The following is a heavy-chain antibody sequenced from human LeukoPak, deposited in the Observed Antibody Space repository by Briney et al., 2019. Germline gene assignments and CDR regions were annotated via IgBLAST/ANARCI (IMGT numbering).Heavy chain of an antibody. CDR2: IHKDGTTT. J-gene: IGHJ2*01. D-gene: IGHD6-13*01. V-gene: IGHV3-74*01. Sequence: PGGSLRLSCAASGFTFRNYWMRWVRQPPGKGLVWLSRIHKDGTTTDYADSVRGRFAISRDNAKNALHLQMNTLRAEDTAIYYCVRGHEAAGNWFFDLWGRGTLVTVSS. CDR1: GFTFRNYW. CDR3: VRGHEAAGNWFFDL.